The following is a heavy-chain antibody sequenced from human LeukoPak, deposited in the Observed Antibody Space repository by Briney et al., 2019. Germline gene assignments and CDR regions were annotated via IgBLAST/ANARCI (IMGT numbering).Heavy chain of an antibody. CDR3: ARVRDMIVDY. D-gene: IGHD3-22*01. CDR1: GGSISSYY. CDR2: IYHSGST. V-gene: IGHV4-59*12. J-gene: IGHJ4*02. Sequence: SETLSLTCTVSGGSISSYYWSWIRQPPGKGLEWIGEIYHSGSTNYNPSLKSRVTISVDKSKNQFSLKLSSVTAADTAVYYCARVRDMIVDYWGQGTLVTVSS.